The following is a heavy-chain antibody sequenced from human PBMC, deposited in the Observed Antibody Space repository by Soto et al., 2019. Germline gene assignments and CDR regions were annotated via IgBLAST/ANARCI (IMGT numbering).Heavy chain of an antibody. V-gene: IGHV4-59*12. Sequence: SETLSLTCTVSGGSMSRYYWNWIRQSPGKGLEWIGYIYYSGNIYYSGNTNYNPSLKSRVTISIDRSKNQFSLKLTSVTAADTAVYYCARDKITGLFDYWGQGTLVTVSS. CDR2: IYYSGNIYYSGNT. D-gene: IGHD2-8*02. CDR3: ARDKITGLFDY. J-gene: IGHJ4*02. CDR1: GGSMSRYY.